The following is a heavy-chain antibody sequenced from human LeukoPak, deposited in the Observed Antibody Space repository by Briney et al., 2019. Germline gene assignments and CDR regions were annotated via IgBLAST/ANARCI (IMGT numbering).Heavy chain of an antibody. CDR3: ARGWYYGSGSYYNVFFDY. Sequence: SETLSLTCTVSGGSISSYYWSWIRQPPGKGLEWIGYIYYSGSTNYNPSLKSRVTISVDTSKNQFSLKLSSVTAADTAVYYCARGWYYGSGSYYNVFFDYWGQGTLVTVSS. CDR1: GGSISSYY. V-gene: IGHV4-59*08. J-gene: IGHJ4*02. D-gene: IGHD3-10*01. CDR2: IYYSGST.